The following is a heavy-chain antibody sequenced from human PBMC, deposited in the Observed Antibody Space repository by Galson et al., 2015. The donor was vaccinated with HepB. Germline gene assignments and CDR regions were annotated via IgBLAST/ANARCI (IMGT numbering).Heavy chain of an antibody. Sequence: SLRLSCAASGFTFSSYSVNWVRQAPGKGLEWVSSISSSSSYIYYADSVKGRFTISRDNAKNSLYLQMNSLRAEDTAVYYCARGRGSRGFWSGYYTNYYYGMDVWGQGTTVTVSS. V-gene: IGHV3-21*01. J-gene: IGHJ6*02. CDR2: ISSSSSYI. CDR1: GFTFSSYS. CDR3: ARGRGSRGFWSGYYTNYYYGMDV. D-gene: IGHD3-3*01.